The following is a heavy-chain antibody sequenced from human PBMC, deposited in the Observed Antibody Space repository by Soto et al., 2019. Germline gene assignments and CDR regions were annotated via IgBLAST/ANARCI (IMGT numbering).Heavy chain of an antibody. Sequence: QLQLQESGPGLVKPSETLSLTCTVSGGSISSSSYYWGWIRQPPGKGLEWIGSIYYSGSTYYNPSLKSGVTIYVDTSNNQFSLKLSSVSAADTAVYYCASHVVVAATLLYYYYYMDVWGKGTTVTVSS. J-gene: IGHJ6*03. V-gene: IGHV4-39*01. CDR2: IYYSGST. D-gene: IGHD2-15*01. CDR3: ASHVVVAATLLYYYYYMDV. CDR1: GGSISSSSYY.